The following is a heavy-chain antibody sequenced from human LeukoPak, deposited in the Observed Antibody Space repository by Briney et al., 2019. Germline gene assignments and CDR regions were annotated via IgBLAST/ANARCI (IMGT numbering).Heavy chain of an antibody. CDR1: GDSVSSNSAA. V-gene: IGHV6-1*01. CDR2: TYYRSKWYN. CDR3: ARNVASNYYYFYGMDV. D-gene: IGHD2-21*01. Sequence: SQTVSLTCAISGDSVSSNSAAWNWIRQSPSRGLEWLGKTYYRSKWYNGYAVSVKSRITINPDTSKNQFSLQLNSLTPEDTAVYYCARNVASNYYYFYGMDVWGQGTTVTVSS. J-gene: IGHJ6*02.